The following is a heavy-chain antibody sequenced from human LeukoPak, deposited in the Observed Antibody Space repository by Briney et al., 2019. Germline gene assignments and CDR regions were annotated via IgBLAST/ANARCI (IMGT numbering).Heavy chain of an antibody. CDR3: ARVSSSTSCYSCYFDY. CDR1: GGSFSCYY. Sequence: PSETLSLTCAVYGGSFSCYYWSWIRQPPGKGLEWIGEINHSGSTNYNPSLKSRVTISVDTSKNQFSLKLSSVTAADTAVYYCARVSSSTSCYSCYFDYWGQGTLVTVSS. J-gene: IGHJ4*02. CDR2: INHSGST. V-gene: IGHV4-34*01. D-gene: IGHD2-2*01.